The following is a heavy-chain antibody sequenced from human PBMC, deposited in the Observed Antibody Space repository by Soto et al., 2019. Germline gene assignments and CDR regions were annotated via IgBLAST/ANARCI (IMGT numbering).Heavy chain of an antibody. J-gene: IGHJ3*02. CDR3: ARDLPDFVQMVYAEPARFDVFDI. V-gene: IGHV1-18*01. Sequence: ASVKVSCKASGYTFTSYGISWVRQAPGQGLEWMGWISAYDGNTNYAQKLQGRVTMTTDTSTSTAYMELRSLRSDDTAVYYCARDLPDFVQMVYAEPARFDVFDIWGQGTMVTVSS. CDR1: GYTFTSYG. CDR2: ISAYDGNT. D-gene: IGHD2-8*01.